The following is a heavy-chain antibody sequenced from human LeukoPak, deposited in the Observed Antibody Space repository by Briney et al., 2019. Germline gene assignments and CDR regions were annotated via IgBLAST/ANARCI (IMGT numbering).Heavy chain of an antibody. CDR2: INQDGSEQ. CDR3: ARVGYCSTTSCYWRAFDY. CDR1: GFTFSSYS. V-gene: IGHV3-7*01. Sequence: PGESLRLSCAASGFTFSSYSMNWVRQAPGKGLEWVANINQDGSEQYYVDSVKGRFTISRDNAKNSLYLQMNSLRAEDTAVYYCARVGYCSTTSCYWRAFDYWGQGTLVTVSS. D-gene: IGHD2-2*01. J-gene: IGHJ4*02.